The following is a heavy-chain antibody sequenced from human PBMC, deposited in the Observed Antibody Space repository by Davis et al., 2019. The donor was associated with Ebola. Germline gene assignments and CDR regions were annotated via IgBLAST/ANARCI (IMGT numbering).Heavy chain of an antibody. D-gene: IGHD4-17*01. Sequence: GESLKISCAASGFIFSSNGMHWVRQAPGKGLEWVAIIWYDGSKKYYADSVKGRFTISRDNTKNTLYLQMNSLRAEDTAVYYCARDRGADYDDYGAWDYWGQGTLVTVSS. CDR1: GFIFSSNG. V-gene: IGHV3-33*01. J-gene: IGHJ4*02. CDR3: ARDRGADYDDYGAWDY. CDR2: IWYDGSKK.